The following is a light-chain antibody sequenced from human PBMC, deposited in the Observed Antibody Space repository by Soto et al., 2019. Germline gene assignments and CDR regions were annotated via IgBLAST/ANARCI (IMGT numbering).Light chain of an antibody. CDR3: QRTYNAPCT. V-gene: IGKV1-39*01. CDR2: AAS. CDR1: DSIDRY. Sequence: DIQMTQSPSSLSAFVGDTVTISCRATDSIDRYLNWYQQKPGQAPRVLITAASTLQSGVPSRFSGSGSGTDFTLTINNLQPEDFATYYCQRTYNAPCTFGPGTKVAIK. J-gene: IGKJ3*01.